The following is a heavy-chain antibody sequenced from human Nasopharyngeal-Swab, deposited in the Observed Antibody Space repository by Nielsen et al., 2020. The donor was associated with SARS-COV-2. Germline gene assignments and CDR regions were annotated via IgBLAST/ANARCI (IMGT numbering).Heavy chain of an antibody. D-gene: IGHD3-3*01. CDR3: ARRFTDTIFGANNYYFDY. V-gene: IGHV4-31*03. J-gene: IGHJ4*02. CDR2: IYYSGST. CDR1: GGSISSGGYY. Sequence: LRLSCTVSGGSISSGGYYWSWIRQHPGKGLEWIGYIYYSGSTYYNPSLKSRVTISVDTSKNQFSLKLGSVTAADTAVYYCARRFTDTIFGANNYYFDYWGQGTLVTVSS.